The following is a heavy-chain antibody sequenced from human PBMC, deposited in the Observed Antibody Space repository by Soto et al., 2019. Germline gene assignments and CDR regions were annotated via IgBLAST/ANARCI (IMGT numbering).Heavy chain of an antibody. V-gene: IGHV3-48*02. CDR3: TRGLKQRYCSGGSCYPLSSSGDAFDI. Sequence: EVQLVESGGGLVQPGGSLRLSCAASGFTFSSYSMNWVRQAPGKGLEWVSYISSSSSTIYYADSVKGRFTISRDNAKNTLYLQMNSLRDEDTAVYYCTRGLKQRYCSGGSCYPLSSSGDAFDIWGQGKMVTVSS. J-gene: IGHJ3*02. D-gene: IGHD2-15*01. CDR2: ISSSSSTI. CDR1: GFTFSSYS.